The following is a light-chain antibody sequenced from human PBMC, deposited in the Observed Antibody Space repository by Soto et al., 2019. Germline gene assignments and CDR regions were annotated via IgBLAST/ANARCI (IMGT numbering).Light chain of an antibody. CDR2: DVT. CDR3: CSYAGGPYV. Sequence: QSVLTQPRSVSGSPGQSVTISCTGTTSDVGNYDYVSWYQQHPGNVPKLMIYDVTKRPSGVPDRFSGSKSGNTASLTISGLQAEDDADYYCCSYAGGPYVFGTGTKLTVL. J-gene: IGLJ1*01. CDR1: TSDVGNYDY. V-gene: IGLV2-11*01.